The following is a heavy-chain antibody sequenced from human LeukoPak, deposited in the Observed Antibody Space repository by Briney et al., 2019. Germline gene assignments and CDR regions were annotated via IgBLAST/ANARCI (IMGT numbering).Heavy chain of an antibody. V-gene: IGHV3-7*05. J-gene: IGHJ4*02. CDR3: ARPRCTGGTCYDY. Sequence: PGGSLRLSCAASGFTFSSYWMSWVRQAPGKGLEWVATIKEDGSEKYYVDSVKGRFTISRDNAKNSLYLQMNSLRAEDTAVFYCARPRCTGGTCYDYWGQGTLVTVSS. CDR2: IKEDGSEK. D-gene: IGHD2-15*01. CDR1: GFTFSSYW.